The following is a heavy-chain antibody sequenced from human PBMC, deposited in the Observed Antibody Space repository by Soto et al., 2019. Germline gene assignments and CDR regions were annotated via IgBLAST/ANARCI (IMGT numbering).Heavy chain of an antibody. CDR1: GFTVSSNY. V-gene: IGHV3-66*01. CDR2: IYSGGST. D-gene: IGHD3-9*01. J-gene: IGHJ3*02. Sequence: GGSLRLSCAASGFTVSSNYMSWVRQAPGKGLEWVSVIYSGGSTYYADSVKGRFTISRDNSKNTLYLQMNSLRAEDTAVYYCARVSSGYFDWLKYAFDIWGQGTMVTVSS. CDR3: ARVSSGYFDWLKYAFDI.